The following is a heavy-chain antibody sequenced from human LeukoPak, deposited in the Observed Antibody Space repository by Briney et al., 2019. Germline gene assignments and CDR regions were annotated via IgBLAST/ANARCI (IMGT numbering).Heavy chain of an antibody. J-gene: IGHJ4*02. CDR1: GDSFTDYY. CDR3: TRGHYFDY. CDR2: INPDSGDA. Sequence: ASVKLSCKASGDSFTDYYMHWVRQAPGQGLEWRVRINPDSGDADYANKFKARVNVTRDTSISKDYMELRRLRSAGTAVYYCTRGHYFDYWGQGTLVTVSS. V-gene: IGHV1-2*06.